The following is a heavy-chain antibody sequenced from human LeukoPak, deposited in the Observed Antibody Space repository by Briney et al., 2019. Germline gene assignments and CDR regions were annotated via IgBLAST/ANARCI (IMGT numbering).Heavy chain of an antibody. D-gene: IGHD6-13*01. CDR3: AREGGQQLAPMDV. J-gene: IGHJ6*02. CDR1: GGSISSYY. CDR2: IYYSGST. V-gene: IGHV4-59*12. Sequence: SETLSLTCTVSGGSISSYYWSWIRQPPGKGLEWIGYIYYSGSTNYNPSLTSRVTISVDTSKNQFSLKLSSVTAADTAVYYCAREGGQQLAPMDVWGQGTTVTVSS.